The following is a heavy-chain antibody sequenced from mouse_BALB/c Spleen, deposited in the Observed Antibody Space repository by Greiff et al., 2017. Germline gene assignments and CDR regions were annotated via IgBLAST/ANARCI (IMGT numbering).Heavy chain of an antibody. CDR1: GYTFTSYW. Sequence: VQLQQPGAELVKPGASVKLSCKASGYTFTSYWMHWVKQRPGQGLEWIGEINPSNGRTNYNEKFKSQATLNVDKSSSTSYMQLSSLTSEASAVFSCATPAYRYDGKDYFDYWGQGTTLTVSS. V-gene: IGHV1S81*02. D-gene: IGHD2-14*01. CDR2: INPSNGRT. CDR3: ATPAYRYDGKDYFDY. J-gene: IGHJ2*01.